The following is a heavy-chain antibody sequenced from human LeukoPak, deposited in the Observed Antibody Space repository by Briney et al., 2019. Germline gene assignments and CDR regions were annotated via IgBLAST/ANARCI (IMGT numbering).Heavy chain of an antibody. Sequence: GGSLRLSCGASGFTFSSYAMSWFRQAPGKGLEWVSAISGSGVSTEYADSVKGRFTVSRDNSKNTLFLQMNSLRAEDTAVYYCATGSPTSWYILGLWGEGTLVSVS. D-gene: IGHD6-13*01. CDR2: ISGSGVST. J-gene: IGHJ4*02. CDR3: ATGSPTSWYILGL. V-gene: IGHV3-23*01. CDR1: GFTFSSYA.